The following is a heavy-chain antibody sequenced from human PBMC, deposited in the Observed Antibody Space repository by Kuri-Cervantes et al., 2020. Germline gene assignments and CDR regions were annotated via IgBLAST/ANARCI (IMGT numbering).Heavy chain of an antibody. Sequence: GGSLRLSCAASGFTFSSYGMHWVRQAPGKGLEWVSSISSSSSYIYYADSVKGRFTISRDNAKNSLYLQMNSLRAEDTAVYYCAIIWFGELEIMDVWGQGTTVTVSS. D-gene: IGHD3-10*01. CDR3: AIIWFGELEIMDV. J-gene: IGHJ6*02. V-gene: IGHV3-21*04. CDR2: ISSSSSYI. CDR1: GFTFSSYG.